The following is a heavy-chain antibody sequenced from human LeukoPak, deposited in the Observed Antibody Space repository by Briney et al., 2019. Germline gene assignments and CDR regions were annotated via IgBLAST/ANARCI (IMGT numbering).Heavy chain of an antibody. V-gene: IGHV4-30-2*01. D-gene: IGHD3-10*01. Sequence: SQTLSLTCAVSGGSISSGGYSWSWIRQPPGKGLEWIGYIYHSGSTYYNPSLKSRVTLSVDRSKNQFSLKLSSVTAADTAVYYCARGPTFDDPVRGGRAKHFDYWGQGTLVTVSS. J-gene: IGHJ4*02. CDR3: ARGPTFDDPVRGGRAKHFDY. CDR1: GGSISSGGYS. CDR2: IYHSGST.